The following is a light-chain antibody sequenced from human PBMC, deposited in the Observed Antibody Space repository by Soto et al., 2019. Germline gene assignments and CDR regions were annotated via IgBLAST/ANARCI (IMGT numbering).Light chain of an antibody. CDR1: GSNIGSNS. J-gene: IGLJ2*01. V-gene: IGLV1-44*01. Sequence: QSVLTQPPSASGTPGQRVIISCSGSGSNIGSNSVNWYQQLPGTAPKLLIYSNNQRPSGVPDRFSGSKSGTSASLAISGLQSEDEAYYYCAAWDDSLNGVVFGGGTKLTVL. CDR2: SNN. CDR3: AAWDDSLNGVV.